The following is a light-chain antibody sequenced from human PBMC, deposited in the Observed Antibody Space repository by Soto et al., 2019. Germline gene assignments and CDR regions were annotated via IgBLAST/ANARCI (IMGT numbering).Light chain of an antibody. CDR2: SDN. CDR1: SSSIGTNT. V-gene: IGLV1-44*01. J-gene: IGLJ2*01. CDR3: AAWDVSLVV. Sequence: QTVVTQPPSASGTPGQRVTISCSGSSSSIGTNTVIWYQQLPGAAPRLLIYSDNQRPSGVPDRFSGSKCGTSASLAISGLQSEDEADYYCAAWDVSLVVFGGGTKLTVL.